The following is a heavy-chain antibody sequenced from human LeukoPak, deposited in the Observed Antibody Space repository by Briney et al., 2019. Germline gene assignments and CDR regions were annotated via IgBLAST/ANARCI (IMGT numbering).Heavy chain of an antibody. D-gene: IGHD2-15*01. CDR2: INHSGST. J-gene: IGHJ5*02. CDR1: GGSISSSSYY. V-gene: IGHV4-39*07. CDR3: ARCPDIVVVVAADHNWFDP. Sequence: SETLPLTCTVSGGSISSSSYYWGWIRQPPGKGLEWIGEINHSGSTNYNPSLKSRVTISVDTSKNQFSLKLSSVTAADTAVYYCARCPDIVVVVAADHNWFDPWGQGTLVTVSS.